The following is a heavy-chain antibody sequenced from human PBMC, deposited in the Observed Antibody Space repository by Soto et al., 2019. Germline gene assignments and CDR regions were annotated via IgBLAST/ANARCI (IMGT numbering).Heavy chain of an antibody. Sequence: SETLSLTCTVSGGSISSGGYYWSWIRQHPGKGLEWIGYIYYSGSTYYNPSLKSRVTISVDTSKNQFSLKLSSVTAADTAVYYCARDLGGYCSNTSCYDLDSASHRPYNWFDPWGQGTLVTVSS. CDR3: ARDLGGYCSNTSCYDLDSASHRPYNWFDP. CDR2: IYYSGST. V-gene: IGHV4-31*03. D-gene: IGHD2-2*01. CDR1: GGSISSGGYY. J-gene: IGHJ5*02.